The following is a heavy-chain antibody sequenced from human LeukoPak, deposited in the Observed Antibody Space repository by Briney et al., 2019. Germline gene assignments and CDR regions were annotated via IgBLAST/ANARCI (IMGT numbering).Heavy chain of an antibody. CDR2: IYHSGST. V-gene: IGHV4-4*02. D-gene: IGHD6-13*01. CDR1: GFTFSSYW. CDR3: ARSRIAAAGSSGYYYYYMDV. J-gene: IGHJ6*03. Sequence: PGGSLRLSCAASGFTFSSYWMSWVRQAPGKGLEWTGYIYHSGSTYYNPSLKSRVTISVDTSKNQFSLKLSSVTAADTAVYYCARSRIAAAGSSGYYYYYMDVWGKGTTVTVSS.